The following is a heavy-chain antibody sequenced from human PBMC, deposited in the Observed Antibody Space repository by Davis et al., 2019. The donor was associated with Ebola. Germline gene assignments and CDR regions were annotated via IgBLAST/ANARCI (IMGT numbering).Heavy chain of an antibody. J-gene: IGHJ5*02. V-gene: IGHV3-23*01. CDR3: AKVHPPTTVTTGWFDP. CDR2: ISVRSIT. Sequence: PGRSLTLSCAASGFIFSSYAMSWVRQAPGKGLECVSSISVRSITYHADSVKGRFTISRDNSKNTLYLQMNSLRAEDTAVYYCAKVHPPTTVTTGWFDPWGQGTLVTVSS. CDR1: GFIFSSYA. D-gene: IGHD4-17*01.